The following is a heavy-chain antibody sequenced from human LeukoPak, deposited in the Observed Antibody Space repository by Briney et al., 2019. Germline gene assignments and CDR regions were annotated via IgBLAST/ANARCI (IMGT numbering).Heavy chain of an antibody. D-gene: IGHD2-2*02. J-gene: IGHJ6*02. CDR2: ISAYNGNT. CDR1: GYTFTSYG. Sequence: ASVKVSCKASGYTFTSYGISWVRQAPGQGLEWMGWISAYNGNTNYAQKLQGRVTMTTDTSTSTAYMELRSLRSDDTAVYYCARDSSGSTGSYNYYYYYGMDVWGQGTTVTVSS. V-gene: IGHV1-18*01. CDR3: ARDSSGSTGSYNYYYYYGMDV.